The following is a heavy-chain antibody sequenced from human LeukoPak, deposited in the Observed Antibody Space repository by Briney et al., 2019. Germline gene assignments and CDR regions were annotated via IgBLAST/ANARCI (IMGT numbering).Heavy chain of an antibody. D-gene: IGHD3-16*02. CDR1: GGSISSYY. V-gene: IGHV4-59*01. Sequence: SETLSLTCTVSGGSISSYYWSWIRQPPGKGLEWIGYIYYSGSTNYNPSLKSRVTISVDTSKNQFSLKLSSVTAADTAVYYCAREGSQDDYVWGSYRYTGRAFDIWGQGTMVTVSS. CDR3: AREGSQDDYVWGSYRYTGRAFDI. J-gene: IGHJ3*02. CDR2: IYYSGST.